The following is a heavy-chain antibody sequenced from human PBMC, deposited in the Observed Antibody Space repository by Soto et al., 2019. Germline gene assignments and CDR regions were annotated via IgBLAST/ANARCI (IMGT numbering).Heavy chain of an antibody. J-gene: IGHJ6*02. Sequence: QVQLVESGGGLVQPGRSLRLSCVVSGFTFSNYGMHWVRQAPGKGLEWVADIWYDGSGQRYAGSVQGRFTISRDNSKNTLYLQINSLRVEDTAVYYCAKDEVSRKYYGHSLDVWGQGTTVPVSS. V-gene: IGHV3-33*03. CDR1: GFTFSNYG. CDR2: IWYDGSGQ. CDR3: AKDEVSRKYYGHSLDV. D-gene: IGHD4-17*01.